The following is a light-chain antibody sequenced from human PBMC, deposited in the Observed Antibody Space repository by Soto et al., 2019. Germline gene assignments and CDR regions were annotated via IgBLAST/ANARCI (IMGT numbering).Light chain of an antibody. CDR2: GAS. V-gene: IGKV3-15*01. Sequence: EIVMTQSPATLSVSPGERATLSCRASQNISSNLAWYQQKPGQAPRLLIYGASTRATGIPARFSGSGSGTEFTLAISSLQSEAFVVYYCQHYNNWPRTFGQGTKV. CDR3: QHYNNWPRT. CDR1: QNISSN. J-gene: IGKJ1*01.